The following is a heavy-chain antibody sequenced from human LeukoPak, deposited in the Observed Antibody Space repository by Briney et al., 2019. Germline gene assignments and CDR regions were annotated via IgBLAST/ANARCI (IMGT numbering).Heavy chain of an antibody. J-gene: IGHJ3*02. Sequence: GESLKISCKGSGYSFTTYWIGWVRQLPGKGLVWMGIIYPGASDTRYSPSFQGQVTISADKSISTAYLQWSSLKASDTAMYYCARRATVTTNDAFDIWGQGTMVTVSS. CDR3: ARRATVTTNDAFDI. D-gene: IGHD4-17*01. V-gene: IGHV5-51*01. CDR2: IYPGASDT. CDR1: GYSFTTYW.